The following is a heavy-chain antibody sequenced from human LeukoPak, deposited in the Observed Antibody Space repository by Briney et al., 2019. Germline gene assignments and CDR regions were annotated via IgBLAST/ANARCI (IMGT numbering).Heavy chain of an antibody. D-gene: IGHD3/OR15-3a*01. CDR1: GFTFSSYS. CDR3: ARDTWTGPPIGYYYGMDV. J-gene: IGHJ6*02. CDR2: INHSGST. V-gene: IGHV4-34*01. Sequence: GSLRLSCAASGFTFSSYSMNWIRQPPGKGLEWIGEINHSGSTNYDPSLKSRVTISVDTSKNQFSLKLSSVTAADTAVYYCARDTWTGPPIGYYYGMDVWGQGTTVTVSS.